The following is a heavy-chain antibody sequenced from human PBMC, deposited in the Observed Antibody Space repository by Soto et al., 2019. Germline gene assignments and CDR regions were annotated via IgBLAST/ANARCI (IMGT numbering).Heavy chain of an antibody. D-gene: IGHD2-8*02. CDR1: GFTFSSYA. CDR3: ARCTGGACYHSVSDFDY. V-gene: IGHV3-23*01. CDR2: ISSSGGST. J-gene: IGHJ4*02. Sequence: EVQLLESGGGLAQPGGSLRLSCADSGFTFSSYAMSWDRQAPGKGLEWISAISSSGGSTYYADSVKGRFTISRDNSKNTLYLQLDSVRAEDPAIYYCARCTGGACYHSVSDFDYGGQGPLVTVSP.